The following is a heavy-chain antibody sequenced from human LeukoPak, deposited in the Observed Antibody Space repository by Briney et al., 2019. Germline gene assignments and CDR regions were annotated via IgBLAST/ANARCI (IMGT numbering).Heavy chain of an antibody. Sequence: SQTLSLTCTVSGGSISSYYWSWIRQPPGKGLEWIGYIYYSGSTNYNPSLKSRVTISVDTSKNQFSLKLSSVTAADTAVYYCARDDDDYVWGSYRYWGQGTLVTVSS. CDR2: IYYSGST. CDR1: GGSISSYY. V-gene: IGHV4-59*01. J-gene: IGHJ4*02. D-gene: IGHD3-16*02. CDR3: ARDDDDYVWGSYRY.